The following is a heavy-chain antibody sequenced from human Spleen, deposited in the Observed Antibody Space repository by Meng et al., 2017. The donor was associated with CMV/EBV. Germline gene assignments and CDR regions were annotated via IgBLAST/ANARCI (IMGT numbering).Heavy chain of an antibody. Sequence: GESLKISCTASGFTFNTYAIHWVRQAPGKGLEWMAVISSHGTKKYFADSVKARFTISRDNSKNTLYLQMNSLRPEDTAVYYCARDEGDCSTTSCLKSRFDYWGQGTLVTVSS. CDR2: ISSHGTKK. D-gene: IGHD2-2*01. V-gene: IGHV3-30-3*01. J-gene: IGHJ4*02. CDR3: ARDEGDCSTTSCLKSRFDY. CDR1: GFTFNTYA.